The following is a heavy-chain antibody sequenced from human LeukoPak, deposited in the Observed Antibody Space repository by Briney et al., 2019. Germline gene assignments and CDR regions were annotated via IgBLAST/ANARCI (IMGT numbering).Heavy chain of an antibody. CDR1: GFTFSSYG. D-gene: IGHD4-17*01. J-gene: IGHJ4*02. Sequence: GGSLRLSCAASGFTFSSYGMTWVRQAPGKGLEWVSYISSSSSTIYYAGSVKGRFTISRDNAKNSLYLQLNSLRAEDTAVYYCAKEIWPTVTTPGHTYFDYWGQGTLVTVSS. CDR2: ISSSSSTI. CDR3: AKEIWPTVTTPGHTYFDY. V-gene: IGHV3-48*01.